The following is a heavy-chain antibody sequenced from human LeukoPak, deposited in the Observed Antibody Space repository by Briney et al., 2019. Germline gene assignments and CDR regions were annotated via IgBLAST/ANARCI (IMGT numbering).Heavy chain of an antibody. CDR2: ISYDGSNK. V-gene: IGHV3-30*04. D-gene: IGHD3-10*01. CDR1: GFTFSSYA. J-gene: IGHJ4*02. CDR3: ARDLTMVRGGPD. Sequence: GRSLRLSCAASGFTFSSYAMHWARQAPGKGLEWVAVISYDGSNKYYADSVKGRFTISRDNSKNTLYLQMNSLRAEDTAVYYCARDLTMVRGGPDWGQGTLVTVSS.